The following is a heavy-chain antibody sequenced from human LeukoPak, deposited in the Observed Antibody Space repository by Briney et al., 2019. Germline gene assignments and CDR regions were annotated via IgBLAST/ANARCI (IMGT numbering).Heavy chain of an antibody. CDR3: ARGGRSDIVVVPAAHDAFDI. V-gene: IGHV1-69*01. CDR2: IIPIFGTA. CDR1: GGTFSSYA. Sequence: SVKVSCKASGGTFSSYAISWVRQAPGQGLEWMGGIIPIFGTANYAQKFQGRVTITADESTSTAYMELSSLRSEDTAVYYCARGGRSDIVVVPAAHDAFDIWGQGTMVTVSS. D-gene: IGHD2-2*01. J-gene: IGHJ3*02.